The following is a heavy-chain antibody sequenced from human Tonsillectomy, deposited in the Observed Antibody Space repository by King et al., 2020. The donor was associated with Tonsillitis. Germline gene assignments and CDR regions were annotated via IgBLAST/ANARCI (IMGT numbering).Heavy chain of an antibody. CDR3: ARIQWLANYYYYYMDV. CDR2: VYYSGST. J-gene: IGHJ6*03. V-gene: IGHV4-39*01. Sequence: QLQESGPGLVKPSETLSLTCTVSSGSISSASYYWGWIRLPPGMGLERIGSVYYSGSTYYNPSLKSRVTISVDTSKNQFSLKLSSVTAADTAVYYCARIQWLANYYYYYMDVWGKGTTVTVSS. CDR1: SGSISSASYY. D-gene: IGHD6-19*01.